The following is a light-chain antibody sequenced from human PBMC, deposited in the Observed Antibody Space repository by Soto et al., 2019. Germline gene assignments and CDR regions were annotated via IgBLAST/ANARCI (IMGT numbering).Light chain of an antibody. V-gene: IGKV3-15*01. J-gene: IGKJ5*01. CDR3: QQYNSWPRT. CDR1: QSVGDN. Sequence: EIVMTQSPATLSVSPGERVTLSCRASQSVGDNLAWYVQKPGQAPRLLIYGASTRATGVPARFSGSGSGTEFTLTISSLQSEDLEVYFCQQYNSWPRTFGQGTRLDIK. CDR2: GAS.